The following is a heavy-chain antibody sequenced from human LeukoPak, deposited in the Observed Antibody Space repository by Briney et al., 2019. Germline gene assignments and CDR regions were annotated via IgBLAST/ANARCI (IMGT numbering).Heavy chain of an antibody. CDR2: IKRDGSDK. D-gene: IGHD3-22*01. Sequence: GGSLRLSCAASGFTFSSNWMSWVRQAPGKGLEWVANIKRDGSDKYYADSVKGRFTISRDNAKNSLYLQMSSLRAEGTAVYYCATKHYYDSSGYYGPWFFDYWGQGTLVTVSS. V-gene: IGHV3-7*01. CDR3: ATKHYYDSSGYYGPWFFDY. J-gene: IGHJ4*02. CDR1: GFTFSSNW.